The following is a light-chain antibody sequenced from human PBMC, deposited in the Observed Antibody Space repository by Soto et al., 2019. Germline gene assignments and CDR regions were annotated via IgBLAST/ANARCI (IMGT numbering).Light chain of an antibody. V-gene: IGKV3-20*01. CDR2: GAS. Sequence: EIVLTQSPGTLSLSPGERATLSCRASQSVSSSYLAWYQQKPGQAPRLLIYGASSRATGIPDRFSGSGSGPDFTLTISRLEPEDFAVYYCQQYGSSLLTFGGGTQVEIK. CDR3: QQYGSSLLT. CDR1: QSVSSSY. J-gene: IGKJ4*01.